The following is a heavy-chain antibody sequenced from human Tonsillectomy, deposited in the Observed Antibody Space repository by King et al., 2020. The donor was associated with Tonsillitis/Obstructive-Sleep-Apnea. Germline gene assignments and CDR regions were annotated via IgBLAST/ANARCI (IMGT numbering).Heavy chain of an antibody. Sequence: ESQLVQSGGGLVQPGGSLRLSCAASGFTVGSKNMSWVRQAPGKGLEWGSLIYRGGSTDDADSVKGRFSISRDNSKNTVYLQMNSLTAEDTAMYYCVRGYGHYWGQGTLVTVSS. CDR1: GFTVGSKN. CDR3: VRGYGHY. J-gene: IGHJ4*02. D-gene: IGHD5-18*01. V-gene: IGHV3-66*01. CDR2: IYRGGST.